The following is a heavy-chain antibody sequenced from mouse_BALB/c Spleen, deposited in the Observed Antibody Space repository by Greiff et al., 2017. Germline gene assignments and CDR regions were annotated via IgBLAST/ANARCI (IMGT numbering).Heavy chain of an antibody. V-gene: IGHV3-2*02. D-gene: IGHD2-10*02. Sequence: DVKLQESGPGLVKPSQSLSLTCTVTGYSITSDYAWNWIRQFPGNKLEWMGYISYSGSTSYNPSLKSRISITRDTSKNQFFLQLNSVTTEDTATYYCARGKYGNYLWFAYWGQGTLVTVSA. CDR1: GYSITSDYA. CDR3: ARGKYGNYLWFAY. CDR2: ISYSGST. J-gene: IGHJ3*01.